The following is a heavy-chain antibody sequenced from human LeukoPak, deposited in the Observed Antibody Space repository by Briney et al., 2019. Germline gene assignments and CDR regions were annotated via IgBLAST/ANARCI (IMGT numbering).Heavy chain of an antibody. J-gene: IGHJ6*03. D-gene: IGHD3-3*01. Sequence: GGSLRLSCAASGFTFSSCWMSWVRQAPGKGLEWVANIKQDGSEKYYVDSVKGRFTISRDNAKNSLYLQMNSLRAEDTAVYYCARSPPYYDFWSGYSDYYYMDVWGKGTTVTVSS. V-gene: IGHV3-7*01. CDR2: IKQDGSEK. CDR3: ARSPPYYDFWSGYSDYYYMDV. CDR1: GFTFSSCW.